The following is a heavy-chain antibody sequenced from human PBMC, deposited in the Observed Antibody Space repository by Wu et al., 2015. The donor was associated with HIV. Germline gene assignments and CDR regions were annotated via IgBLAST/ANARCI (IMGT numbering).Heavy chain of an antibody. CDR2: INPSGGST. CDR1: GYTFTSYY. D-gene: IGHD3-10*01. V-gene: IGHV1-46*01. J-gene: IGHJ3*02. Sequence: QVQLVQSGAEVKKPGASVKVSCKASGYTFTSYYMHWVRQAPGQGLEWMGIINPSGGSTSYAQKFQGRVTMTRDTSTSTVYMELSSLRSEDTAVYYCARGTLWFGDLYGAVAFDIWGQGDNGSPSLQ. CDR3: ARGTLWFGDLYGAVAFDI.